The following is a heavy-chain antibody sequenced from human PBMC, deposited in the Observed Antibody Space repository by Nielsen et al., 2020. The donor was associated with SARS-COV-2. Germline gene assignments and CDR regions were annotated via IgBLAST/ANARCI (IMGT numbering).Heavy chain of an antibody. J-gene: IGHJ4*02. D-gene: IGHD3-10*01. V-gene: IGHV3-30*19. CDR1: GFTFSGYD. Sequence: GGSLRLSCAASGFTFSGYDLHWVRQAPGKGLEWVAVISYDGSNKYYADSVKGRFTISRDNSKNTLYLQMNSLRAEDTAVYYCARHYYYGSGTQFDYWGQGTLVTVSS. CDR2: ISYDGSNK. CDR3: ARHYYYGSGTQFDY.